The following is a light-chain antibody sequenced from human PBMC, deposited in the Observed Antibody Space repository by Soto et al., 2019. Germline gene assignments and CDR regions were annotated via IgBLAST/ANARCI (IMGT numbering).Light chain of an antibody. CDR3: QQYNNWPPWT. V-gene: IGKV3-15*01. CDR2: GAS. J-gene: IGKJ1*01. Sequence: EIVMTQSPATLSVSPGEGATLSCRASHSVYSNLAWYQQKPGQAPRLLIHGASTRATGIPARFSGSGSGTDFTLTISSLQSEDFAVYYCQQYNNWPPWTFGQGTKVDIK. CDR1: HSVYSN.